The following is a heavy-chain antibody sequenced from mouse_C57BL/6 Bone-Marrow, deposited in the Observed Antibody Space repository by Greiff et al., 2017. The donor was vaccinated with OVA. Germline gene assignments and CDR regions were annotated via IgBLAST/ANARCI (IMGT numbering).Heavy chain of an antibody. D-gene: IGHD1-1*01. CDR3: ARGRVYYYGSSYGY. CDR2: IYPRSGNT. CDR1: GYTFTSYG. Sequence: QVQLQQSGAELARPGASVQLSCKASGYTFTSYGISWVKQRTGQGLEWIGEIYPRSGNTYYNEKFKGKATLTADKSSSTAYMELRSLTSEDSAVYFCARGRVYYYGSSYGYWGQGTTLTVSS. J-gene: IGHJ2*01. V-gene: IGHV1-81*01.